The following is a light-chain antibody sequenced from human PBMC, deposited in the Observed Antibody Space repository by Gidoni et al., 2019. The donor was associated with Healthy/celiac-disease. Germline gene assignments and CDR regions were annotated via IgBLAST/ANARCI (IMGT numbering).Light chain of an antibody. CDR1: QSLLHSNGYNY. J-gene: IGKJ2*01. CDR2: LGS. V-gene: IGKV2-28*01. CDR3: MQALQTPRT. Sequence: DIVMTQSPLSLPVTPGAPASISCRSSQSLLHSNGYNYLDWYLQKPGQSPKLLIYLGSNRASGVPDRFSGSGSGTDFTLKISRVEAEDVGVYYCMQALQTPRTFGQGTKLEIK.